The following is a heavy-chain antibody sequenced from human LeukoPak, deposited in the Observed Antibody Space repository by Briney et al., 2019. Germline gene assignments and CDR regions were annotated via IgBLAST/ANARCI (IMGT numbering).Heavy chain of an antibody. CDR2: IRSDSATT. CDR1: GFTFSNYA. Sequence: GGSLRLSCAASGFTFSNYAMTWVRQAPGQGLEWVSTIRSDSATTDYAGSVKGRFTISRDNPNSMLYLQMNSLRAEDTAVYYCAKVCHDSGCLIDYWGQGTLVTVSS. D-gene: IGHD6-19*01. V-gene: IGHV3-23*01. J-gene: IGHJ4*02. CDR3: AKVCHDSGCLIDY.